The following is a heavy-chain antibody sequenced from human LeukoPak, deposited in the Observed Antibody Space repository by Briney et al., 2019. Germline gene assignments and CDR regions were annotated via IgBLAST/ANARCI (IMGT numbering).Heavy chain of an antibody. V-gene: IGHV3-23*01. CDR2: ISGSGGTT. J-gene: IGHJ4*02. CDR3: AKEDTTGMTPLLDY. CDR1: GIIFSHHA. Sequence: GGSLRLSCAVSGIIFSHHAISWVRQAPGKGLEWVSAISGSGGTTYYADSVKGRFTISRDNSKNTLSLQMIGLRPDDTAAYYCAKEDTTGMTPLLDYWGQGTLVTVSS. D-gene: IGHD1-1*01.